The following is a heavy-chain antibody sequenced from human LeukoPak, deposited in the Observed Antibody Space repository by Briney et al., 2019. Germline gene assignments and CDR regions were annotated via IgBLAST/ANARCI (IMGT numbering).Heavy chain of an antibody. CDR3: AAQVRGVIPSPFDY. D-gene: IGHD3-10*01. Sequence: SQTLSLTCAISGDSVSSNSVAWNWIRQSPSRGLEWLGRTYYRSKWYNDYAVSVRSRITINPDTSKNQFSLKLSSVTAADTAVYYCAAQVRGVIPSPFDYWGQGTLVTVSS. V-gene: IGHV6-1*01. CDR2: TYYRSKWYN. J-gene: IGHJ4*02. CDR1: GDSVSSNSVA.